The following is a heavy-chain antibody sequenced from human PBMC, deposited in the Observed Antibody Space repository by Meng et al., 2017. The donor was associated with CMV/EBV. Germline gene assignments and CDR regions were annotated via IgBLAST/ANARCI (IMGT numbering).Heavy chain of an antibody. V-gene: IGHV4-34*01. Sequence: QVELESWGAGLLKPSQTLSLTCPVYGESFSGSYWSWIRQPPGKGLEWIGEINHSGSTNYNPSLKSRVTISVDTSKNQFSLKLSSVTAADTAVYYCARGGNWFDPWGQGTLVTVSS. J-gene: IGHJ5*02. CDR3: ARGGNWFDP. CDR2: INHSGST. CDR1: GESFSGSY.